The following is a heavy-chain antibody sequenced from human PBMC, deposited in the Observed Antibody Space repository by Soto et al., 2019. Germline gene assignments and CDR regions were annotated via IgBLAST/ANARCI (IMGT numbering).Heavy chain of an antibody. CDR3: ARAIRGYGAYGGY. CDR1: EFTFSNYA. Sequence: PGGSLRLSCAASEFTFSNYAIHWVRQAPGKGLQWLAVISYDGNNKDYADSVEGRFTISRDNTKNTVYLQMNSLGVEDTGVYYCARAIRGYGAYGGYLAQRTLVTVSS. V-gene: IGHV3-30*03. J-gene: IGHJ4*02. D-gene: IGHD5-12*01. CDR2: ISYDGNNK.